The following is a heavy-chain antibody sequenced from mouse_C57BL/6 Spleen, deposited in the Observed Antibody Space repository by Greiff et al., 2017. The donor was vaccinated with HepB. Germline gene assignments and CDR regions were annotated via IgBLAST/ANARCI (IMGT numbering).Heavy chain of an antibody. CDR1: GYAFSSSW. CDR2: IYPGDGDT. V-gene: IGHV1-82*01. J-gene: IGHJ4*01. CDR3: ASLYYDYEDY. D-gene: IGHD2-4*01. Sequence: VQLQQSGPELVKPGASVKISCKASGYAFSSSWMNWVKQRPGKGLEWIGRIYPGDGDTNYNGKFKGKATLTADKSSSTAYMQLSSLTSEDSAVYYCASLYYDYEDYWGQGTSVTVSS.